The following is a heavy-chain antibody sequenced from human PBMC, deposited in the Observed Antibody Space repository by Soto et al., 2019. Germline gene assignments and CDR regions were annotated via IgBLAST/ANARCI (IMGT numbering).Heavy chain of an antibody. V-gene: IGHV2-5*02. D-gene: IGHD7-27*01. CDR2: IYWDDDK. CDR1: GFSLSTSGVD. Sequence: QITLKESGPPLVKPTQTLTLTCTFSGFSLSTSGVDVGWIRQPPGKALEWLALIYWDDDKRYSPSLKSRLTITKDTSKNQVVLTMTNMDPVDTATYYCAHSLIPNWGSRGAFDYWGQGTLVTVSS. CDR3: AHSLIPNWGSRGAFDY. J-gene: IGHJ4*02.